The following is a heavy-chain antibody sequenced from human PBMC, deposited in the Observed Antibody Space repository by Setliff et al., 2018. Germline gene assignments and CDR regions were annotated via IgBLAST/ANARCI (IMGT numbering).Heavy chain of an antibody. J-gene: IGHJ5*02. CDR2: INPSGGST. V-gene: IGHV1-46*01. D-gene: IGHD5-12*01. Sequence: ASVKVSCKASGYTFTSYYMHWVRQAPGQGLEWMGIINPSGGSTSYAQKFQGRVTMTRDTSTSTVYMELSSLRSEDTAVYYCARASKGGYDNNWFDPWGQGTLVTVSS. CDR3: ARASKGGYDNNWFDP. CDR1: GYTFTSYY.